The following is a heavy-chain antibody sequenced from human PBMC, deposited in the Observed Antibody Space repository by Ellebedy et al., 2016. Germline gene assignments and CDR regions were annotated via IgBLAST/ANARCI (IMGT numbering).Heavy chain of an antibody. CDR1: GYSFTNYG. J-gene: IGHJ5*02. CDR2: INTVNGDR. V-gene: IGHV1-3*04. Sequence: ASVKVSCKASGYSFTNYGLHWVRQAPGQRLEWMGWINTVNGDRKYSQKLKGRVTFTTDTSATTAYMELSDLGSGDTSLYYCVRAYGAFSWFDPWGQGTLVTVSS. D-gene: IGHD4-17*01. CDR3: VRAYGAFSWFDP.